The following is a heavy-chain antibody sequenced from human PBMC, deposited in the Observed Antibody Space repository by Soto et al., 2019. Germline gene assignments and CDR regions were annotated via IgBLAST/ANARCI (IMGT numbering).Heavy chain of an antibody. D-gene: IGHD3-22*01. J-gene: IGHJ4*02. CDR3: ARDLLRYYYDSSGFYD. CDR2: SHAGKGNT. V-gene: IGHV1-3*01. CDR1: GYRFPSYA. Sequence: ACLKVSCKASGYRFPSYAMHWLRQATGQKLEWMGWSHAGKGNTKESQKFQGRVTITRDTSASTAYMELRSLRYEDTAVYYCARDLLRYYYDSSGFYDWGQGT.